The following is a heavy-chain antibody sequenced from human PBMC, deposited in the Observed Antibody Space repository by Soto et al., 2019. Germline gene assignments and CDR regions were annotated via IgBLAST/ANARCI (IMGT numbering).Heavy chain of an antibody. CDR2: ISKSDYT. D-gene: IGHD2-2*01. J-gene: IGHJ4*02. V-gene: IGHV3-21*01. Sequence: NPGGSLRLSCTVSGFAFNNYGINWVRQAPGKGLEWVSSISKSDYTYYSDSVKGRFAISRDNAKSSVSLQMNTLRVEDTAVYYCAREDSIIIPAVSDFWGQGTLVTVSS. CDR1: GFAFNNYG. CDR3: AREDSIIIPAVSDF.